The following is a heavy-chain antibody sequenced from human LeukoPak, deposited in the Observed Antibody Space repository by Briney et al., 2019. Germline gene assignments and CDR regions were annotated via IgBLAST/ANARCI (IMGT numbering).Heavy chain of an antibody. Sequence: PGGSLRLSCAASGFTFSSYAMSWARQAPGKGLEWVSAISGSGGSTYYADSVKGRFTISRDNSKNTLYLQMNSLRAEDTAVYYCAKVFCSSTSCKDYWGQGTLVTVSS. D-gene: IGHD2-2*01. CDR1: GFTFSSYA. CDR3: AKVFCSSTSCKDY. V-gene: IGHV3-23*01. J-gene: IGHJ4*02. CDR2: ISGSGGST.